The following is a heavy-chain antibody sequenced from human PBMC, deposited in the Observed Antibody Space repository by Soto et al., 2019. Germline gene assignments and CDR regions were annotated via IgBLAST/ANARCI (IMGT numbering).Heavy chain of an antibody. D-gene: IGHD6-13*01. CDR1: GFTFSSYS. Sequence: EVQLVESGGGLVKPGGSLRLSCAASGFTFSSYSMNWVRQAPGKGLEWVSSISSSSSYIYYADSVKGRFTISRDNAKNSLYLQMNSLRAEDTAVYYCARDPSGIAAAGTFDYWGQGTLVTVSS. J-gene: IGHJ4*02. CDR3: ARDPSGIAAAGTFDY. V-gene: IGHV3-21*01. CDR2: ISSSSSYI.